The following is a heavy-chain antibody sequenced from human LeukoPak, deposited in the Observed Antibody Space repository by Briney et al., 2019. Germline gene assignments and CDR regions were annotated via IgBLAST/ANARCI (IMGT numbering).Heavy chain of an antibody. CDR3: ARSFFQWNYGSCLDS. D-gene: IGHD1-7*01. V-gene: IGHV3-30*03. CDR1: GFTFSSHG. Sequence: GGTLRLSCGASGFTFSSHGMNWVRQAPGKGLEWVAVISFHGTDTFYADSVKGRFTISRDNSKNTLYLQMSSLRGDDTAVYYCARSFFQWNYGSCLDSWGQGTLVTVSS. J-gene: IGHJ4*02. CDR2: ISFHGTDT.